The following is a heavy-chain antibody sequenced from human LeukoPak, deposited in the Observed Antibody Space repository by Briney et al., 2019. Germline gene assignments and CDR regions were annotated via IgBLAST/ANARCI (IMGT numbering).Heavy chain of an antibody. CDR1: GGSISSSSYY. Sequence: SETLSLTCTVSGGSISSSSYYWGWIRQPPGKGLEWIGSIYYSGSTYYNPSLKSRVTISVDTSKNQFSLKLSSVTAADTAVYYCARRRSSSLFDYWGQGTLVTVSS. V-gene: IGHV4-39*01. D-gene: IGHD6-13*01. CDR3: ARRRSSSLFDY. CDR2: IYYSGST. J-gene: IGHJ4*02.